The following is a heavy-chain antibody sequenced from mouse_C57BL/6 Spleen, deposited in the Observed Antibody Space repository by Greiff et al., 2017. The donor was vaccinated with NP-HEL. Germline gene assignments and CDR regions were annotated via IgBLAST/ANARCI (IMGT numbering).Heavy chain of an antibody. J-gene: IGHJ1*03. CDR3: ARLLDALYWYFDV. CDR2: INPNNGGT. V-gene: IGHV1-18*01. CDR1: GYTFTDYN. Sequence: EVQLQQSGPELVKPGASVKIPCKASGYTFTDYNMDWVKQSHGKSLEWIGDINPNNGGTIYNQKFKGKATLTVDKSSSTAYMELRSLTSEDTAVYYCARLLDALYWYFDVWGTGTTVTVSS.